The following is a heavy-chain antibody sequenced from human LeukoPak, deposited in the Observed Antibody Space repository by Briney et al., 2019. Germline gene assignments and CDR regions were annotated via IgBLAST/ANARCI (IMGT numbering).Heavy chain of an antibody. CDR1: GYSFTNYW. CDR3: ARPRGYSGYDLSY. J-gene: IGHJ4*02. CDR2: IYPGDSDT. Sequence: GESLKISCKGSGYSFTNYWIGWVRQMPGKGLEWMGLIYPGDSDTRYSPSFQGQVTISADKSISTAYLQWSSLKASDTAMYYCARPRGYSGYDLSYWGQGTLVTVSS. D-gene: IGHD5-12*01. V-gene: IGHV5-51*01.